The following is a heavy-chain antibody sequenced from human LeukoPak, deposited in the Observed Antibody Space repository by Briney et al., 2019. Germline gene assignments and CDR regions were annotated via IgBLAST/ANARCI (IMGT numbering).Heavy chain of an antibody. CDR3: ASPPFGATGYFDY. J-gene: IGHJ4*02. V-gene: IGHV1-69*05. CDR2: IIPIFGTA. Sequence: GSSVKVSCKGSGGTFSSYAISWVRQAPGQGLEWMGGIIPIFGTANYAQKFQGRVTITTDESTSTAYMELSSLRSEDTAVYYCASPPFGATGYFDYWGQGTLVTVSS. CDR1: GGTFSSYA. D-gene: IGHD3-16*01.